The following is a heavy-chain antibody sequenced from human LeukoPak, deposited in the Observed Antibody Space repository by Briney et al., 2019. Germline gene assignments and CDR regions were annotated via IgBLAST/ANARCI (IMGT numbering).Heavy chain of an antibody. CDR2: IHFGGDT. V-gene: IGHV4-39*01. Sequence: SETLSLTCTVSGGSISSGSYYWGWIRPPPGKGLEWIGSIHFGGDTYYNPSLKSRVTISIDTSENQFSLKLSSVSAAETAVYYCARLNKPGWFDPWGQGTLVTVSS. J-gene: IGHJ5*02. CDR1: GGSISSGSYY. D-gene: IGHD1-14*01. CDR3: ARLNKPGWFDP.